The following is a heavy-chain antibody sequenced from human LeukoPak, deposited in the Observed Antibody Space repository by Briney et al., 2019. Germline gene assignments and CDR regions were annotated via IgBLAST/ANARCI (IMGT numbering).Heavy chain of an antibody. CDR2: IIPIFGTA. CDR1: GGTFSSYA. Sequence: ASVKVSCKASGGTFSSYAISWVRQATGQGLEWMGRIIPIFGTANYAQKFQGRVTITTDESTSTAYMELSSLRSEDTAVYYCASLETYYDILTGPTPNWFDPWGQGTLVTVSS. D-gene: IGHD3-9*01. J-gene: IGHJ5*02. CDR3: ASLETYYDILTGPTPNWFDP. V-gene: IGHV1-69*05.